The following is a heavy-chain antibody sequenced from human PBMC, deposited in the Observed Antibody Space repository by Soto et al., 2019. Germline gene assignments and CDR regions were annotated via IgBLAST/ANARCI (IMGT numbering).Heavy chain of an antibody. CDR3: IVPAGDY. CDR2: IWFDGSNE. Sequence: QVQLVESGGGVVQPGRSLRLSCTASGFTFSSYGMHWVRQAPGKGLEWVAVIWFDGSNEYFADSVKGRFTISRDNSKTTLYLQMNSLKTEDTAVYYCIVPAGDYWGQGTLVTVSS. D-gene: IGHD2-2*01. CDR1: GFTFSSYG. J-gene: IGHJ4*02. V-gene: IGHV3-33*01.